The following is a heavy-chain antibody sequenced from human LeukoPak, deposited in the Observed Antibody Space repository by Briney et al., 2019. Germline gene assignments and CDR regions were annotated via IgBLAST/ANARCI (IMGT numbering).Heavy chain of an antibody. D-gene: IGHD3-22*01. V-gene: IGHV3-53*01. CDR3: ARVLSLGMIVVEHYFDY. J-gene: IGHJ4*02. CDR1: GFTVSSNY. Sequence: GGSLRLSCAASGFTVSSNYMSWVRQAPGKGLEWASVIYSGGSTYYADSVKGRFTISRDNSKNTLYLQMNSLRAEDTAVYYCARVLSLGMIVVEHYFDYWGQGTLVTVSS. CDR2: IYSGGST.